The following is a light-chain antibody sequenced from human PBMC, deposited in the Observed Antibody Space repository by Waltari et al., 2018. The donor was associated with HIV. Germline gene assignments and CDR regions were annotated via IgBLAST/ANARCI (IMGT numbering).Light chain of an antibody. CDR2: EVS. CDR3: FSYAGNNYLL. CDR1: SSDIGLYNF. J-gene: IGLJ2*01. Sequence: QSALTQPPSASGSPGQSVTISCAGTSSDIGLYNFVSWYQHHPGKAPKLMISEVSRRPSGVPDRFSGSKSGNTASLTVSGLQAEDEAAYCCFSYAGNNYLLFGGGTKLTVL. V-gene: IGLV2-8*01.